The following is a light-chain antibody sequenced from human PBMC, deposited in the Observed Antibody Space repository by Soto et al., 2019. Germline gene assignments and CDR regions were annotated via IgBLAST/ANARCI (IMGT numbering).Light chain of an antibody. CDR3: QQYGISPWT. Sequence: EIVLTQSPATLSLSPGERATLSCRASQTVSSSLAWYQQKPGQAPRLLIYEASNRATGIPARFSGSGSGADFTLTISRLEPEDFAVYYCQQYGISPWTFGQGTKVDIK. V-gene: IGKV3-11*01. CDR2: EAS. CDR1: QTVSSS. J-gene: IGKJ1*01.